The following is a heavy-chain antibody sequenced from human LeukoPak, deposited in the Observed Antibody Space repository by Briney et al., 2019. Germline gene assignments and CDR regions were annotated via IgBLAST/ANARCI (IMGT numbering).Heavy chain of an antibody. CDR1: SGSIAGGGYY. J-gene: IGHJ4*02. D-gene: IGHD1-14*01. Sequence: SETLSLTCTVSSGSIAGGGYYWSWIRQHPGRGLEWIGYIYYSGSTYYNPSLKSRVTMSVDTSKNQFSLKLNSVTAADTAVYYCARDGNQYFDYWGQGTLVTVSS. CDR2: IYYSGST. V-gene: IGHV4-31*03. CDR3: ARDGNQYFDY.